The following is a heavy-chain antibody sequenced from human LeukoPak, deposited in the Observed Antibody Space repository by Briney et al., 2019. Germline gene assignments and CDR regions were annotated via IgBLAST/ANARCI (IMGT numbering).Heavy chain of an antibody. CDR2: ISSSGSTR. Sequence: SGGSLRLSCAASGVTFSDYYMSWIRQAPGKGLEWVSYISSSGSTRYHADSVKGRFTISRDNAKNSLYLQMDSLRAEDTAVYYCARSKSPSWHSAFDIWGQGTMVTVSS. J-gene: IGHJ3*02. V-gene: IGHV3-11*01. D-gene: IGHD2-2*01. CDR3: ARSKSPSWHSAFDI. CDR1: GVTFSDYY.